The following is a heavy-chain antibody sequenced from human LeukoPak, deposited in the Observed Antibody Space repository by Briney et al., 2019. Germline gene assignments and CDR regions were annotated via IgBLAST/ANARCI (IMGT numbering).Heavy chain of an antibody. CDR2: ISSSSSTI. Sequence: GRSLRLSCAASGFTFSSYSMNWVRQAPGKGLEWVSYISSSSSTIYYADSVKGRFTISRDNAKNSLYPQMNSLRDEDTAVYYCARYHYDSSGYPYYFDYWGQGTLVTVSS. CDR3: ARYHYDSSGYPYYFDY. CDR1: GFTFSSYS. V-gene: IGHV3-48*02. D-gene: IGHD3-22*01. J-gene: IGHJ4*02.